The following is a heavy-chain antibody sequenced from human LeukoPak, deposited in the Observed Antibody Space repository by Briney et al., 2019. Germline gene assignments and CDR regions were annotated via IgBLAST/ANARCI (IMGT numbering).Heavy chain of an antibody. CDR2: IYHSGST. V-gene: IGHV4-39*07. CDR3: ARVMTTILVDY. J-gene: IGHJ4*02. D-gene: IGHD4-17*01. Sequence: SETLSLTCTVSGGSISSSSYYWGWIRQPPGKGLEWIGSIYHSGSTYYNPSLKSRVTISVDTSKNQFSLKLSSETAADTAVYYCARVMTTILVDYWGQGTLVTVSS. CDR1: GGSISSSSYY.